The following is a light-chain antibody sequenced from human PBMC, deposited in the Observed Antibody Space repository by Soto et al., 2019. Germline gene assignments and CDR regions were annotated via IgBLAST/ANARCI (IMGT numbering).Light chain of an antibody. V-gene: IGKV3-15*01. CDR2: GAS. J-gene: IGKJ1*01. CDR3: QHYNDLPLT. Sequence: EKVMTQSPATLSVSPGERVTLSCRASQSVVTNLAWYQQKPGQAPRLLISGASTRATGIPDRFIGSGSGTECTLTITSLQSEDFAVYYCQHYNDLPLTFGQGTKVEIK. CDR1: QSVVTN.